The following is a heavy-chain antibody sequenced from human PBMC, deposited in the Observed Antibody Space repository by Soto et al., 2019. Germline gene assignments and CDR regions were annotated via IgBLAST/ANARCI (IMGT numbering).Heavy chain of an antibody. CDR3: ARVLAIFGVVIDWFDP. CDR1: GGSVSSGSYY. D-gene: IGHD3-3*01. J-gene: IGHJ5*02. Sequence: SETLSLTCTVSGGSVSSGSYYWSWIRQPPGKGLEWIGYIYYSGSTNYNPSLKSRVTTSVDTSKNQFSLKLSSVTAADTAVYYCARVLAIFGVVIDWFDPWGQGTLVTVSS. V-gene: IGHV4-61*01. CDR2: IYYSGST.